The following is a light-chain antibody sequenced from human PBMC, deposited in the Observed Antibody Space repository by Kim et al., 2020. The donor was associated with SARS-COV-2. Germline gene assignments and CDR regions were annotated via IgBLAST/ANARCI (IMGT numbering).Light chain of an antibody. CDR3: QQYYVTPLS. Sequence: DIVMTQSPDSLAVSLGERVTINCKSSQNVLYSSNNKNFLAWYQQKPGQPPKLLIYWASTRQSGVPDRFIGSGSETDFTLTISSLQAEDVAVYYCQQYYVTPLSFGGGTKVDIK. V-gene: IGKV4-1*01. CDR1: QNVLYSSNNKNF. J-gene: IGKJ4*01. CDR2: WAS.